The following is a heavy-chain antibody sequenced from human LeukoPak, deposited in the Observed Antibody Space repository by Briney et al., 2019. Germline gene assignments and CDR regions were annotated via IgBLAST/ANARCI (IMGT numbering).Heavy chain of an antibody. CDR1: GYSFTSYW. Sequence: GESLKISCKGSGYSFTSYWIGWVRQMPGKGLEWMGIIYPGDSDTRYSPSFQGQVTISADKSISTAFLQWSSLKASDTAMYYCARQGLSSSWYVDYYYMDVWGKGTTVTVSS. D-gene: IGHD6-13*01. V-gene: IGHV5-51*01. CDR3: ARQGLSSSWYVDYYYMDV. CDR2: IYPGDSDT. J-gene: IGHJ6*03.